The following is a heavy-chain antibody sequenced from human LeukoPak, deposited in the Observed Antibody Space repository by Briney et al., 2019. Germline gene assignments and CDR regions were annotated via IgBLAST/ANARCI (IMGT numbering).Heavy chain of an antibody. CDR2: LRGDTGDT. J-gene: IGHJ4*02. Sequence: ASVTVSCKTSGYMVSDYYMHWVRQAPGQGLEWMGWLRGDTGDTDSRQKFKGRVTMTRDTATNTAYMQLSRLTYDDTAIYFCARVRDNACDYWGQGTLVTVSS. CDR3: ARVRDNACDY. D-gene: IGHD1-1*01. V-gene: IGHV1-2*02. CDR1: GYMVSDYY.